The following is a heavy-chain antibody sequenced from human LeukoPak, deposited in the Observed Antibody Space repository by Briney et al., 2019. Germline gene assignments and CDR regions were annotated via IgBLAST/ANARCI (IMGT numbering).Heavy chain of an antibody. CDR2: IYYSGST. V-gene: IGHV4-59*01. D-gene: IGHD3-3*01. CDR3: ARGPIFGVVTT. Sequence: SETLSLTCTVSGGSISSYYWSWIRQPPGKGLEWIGYIYYSGSTNYNPSLKSRVTISVDTSKNQFSLKLSSVTAADTAVYYCARGPIFGVVTTWGQGTLVTLSS. CDR1: GGSISSYY. J-gene: IGHJ4*02.